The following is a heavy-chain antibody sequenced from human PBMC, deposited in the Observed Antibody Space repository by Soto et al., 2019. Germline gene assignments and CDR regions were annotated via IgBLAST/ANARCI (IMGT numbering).Heavy chain of an antibody. CDR2: ISKNGGNK. Sequence: EVQLLESGGGLVQPGGSLRLSCAASGFTFSNYDMSWVRQAPGKGLEWVSGISKNGGNKWYADTVKGRFTISRDNSKNTLFLQMISLRPDDTAVYYCAQRGSNDYWGGFDYWGPGTLVTVSS. D-gene: IGHD7-27*01. CDR3: AQRGSNDYWGGFDY. V-gene: IGHV3-23*01. J-gene: IGHJ4*02. CDR1: GFTFSNYD.